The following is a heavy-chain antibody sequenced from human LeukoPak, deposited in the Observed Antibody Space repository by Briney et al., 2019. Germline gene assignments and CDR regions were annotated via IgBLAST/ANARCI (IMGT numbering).Heavy chain of an antibody. V-gene: IGHV4-4*07. J-gene: IGHJ3*02. CDR3: ARESDCSGGSCYSNGDAFDI. CDR2: IYTSGST. D-gene: IGHD2-15*01. CDR1: GGSISSYY. Sequence: SETLSLTCTVSGGSISSYYWSWIRQPAGKGLEWIGRIYTSGSTNYNPSLKSRVTMSVDTSKNQFSLKLSSVTAADTAVYYCARESDCSGGSCYSNGDAFDIWGQGTMVTVSS.